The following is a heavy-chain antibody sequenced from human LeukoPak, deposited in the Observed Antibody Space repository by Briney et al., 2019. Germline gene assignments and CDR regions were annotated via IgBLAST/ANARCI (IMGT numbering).Heavy chain of an antibody. J-gene: IGHJ5*02. CDR3: ARVPPIAAAGTGGFDP. CDR1: GYTFTSYD. Sequence: ASVKVSCKASGYTFTSYDINWVRQATGQGLEWMGWINPNSGGTNYAQKFQGRVTMTRDTSISTAYMELSRLRSDDTAVYYCARVPPIAAAGTGGFDPWGQGTLVTVSS. V-gene: IGHV1-2*02. D-gene: IGHD6-13*01. CDR2: INPNSGGT.